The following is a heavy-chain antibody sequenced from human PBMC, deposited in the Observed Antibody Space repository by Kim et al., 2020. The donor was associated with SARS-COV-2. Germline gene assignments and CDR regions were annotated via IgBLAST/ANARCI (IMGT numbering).Heavy chain of an antibody. Sequence: SETLSLTCTVSGGSISSSSYYWGWIRQPPGKGLEWIGSIYYSGSTYYNPSLKSRVTISVDTSKNQFSLKLSSVTAADTAVYYCAILFAGYSSSWSRDYWG. J-gene: IGHJ4*01. CDR3: AILFAGYSSSWSRDY. V-gene: IGHV4-39*07. CDR1: GGSISSSSYY. CDR2: IYYSGST. D-gene: IGHD6-13*01.